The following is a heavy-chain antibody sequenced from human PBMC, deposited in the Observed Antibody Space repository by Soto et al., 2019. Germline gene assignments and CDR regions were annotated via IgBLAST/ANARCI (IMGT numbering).Heavy chain of an antibody. V-gene: IGHV3-49*03. CDR3: TTYSGYDFARFDWFDP. Sequence: GGSLRLSCTASGFTFGDYAMSWFRQAPGKGLEWVGFIRSKAYGGTTEYAASVKGRFTISRDDSKSIAYLQMNSLKTEDTAVYYCTTYSGYDFARFDWFDPWGQGTLVTASS. CDR1: GFTFGDYA. J-gene: IGHJ5*02. CDR2: IRSKAYGGTT. D-gene: IGHD5-12*01.